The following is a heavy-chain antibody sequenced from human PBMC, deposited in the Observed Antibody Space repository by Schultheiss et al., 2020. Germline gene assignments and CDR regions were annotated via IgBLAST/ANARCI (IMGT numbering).Heavy chain of an antibody. CDR1: GFTFSSYG. CDR2: IWYDGSNK. CDR3: AKGKPNTWAYFDY. D-gene: IGHD1-14*01. V-gene: IGHV3-30*02. Sequence: GESLKISCAASGFTFSSYGMHWVRQAPGKGLEWVAVIWYDGSNKYYADSVKGRFTISRDNSKNTLYLQMGSLRAEDMAVYYCAKGKPNTWAYFDYWGQGTLVTVSS. J-gene: IGHJ4*02.